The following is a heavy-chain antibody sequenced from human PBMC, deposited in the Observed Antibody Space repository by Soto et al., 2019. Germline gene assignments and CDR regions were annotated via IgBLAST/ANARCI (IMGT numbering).Heavy chain of an antibody. CDR2: MNPNSGNT. CDR1: GYTFTSYD. D-gene: IGHD3-3*01. CDR3: ARGPLFHLIFGVGQGYFDY. J-gene: IGHJ4*02. Sequence: ASVKVSCKASGYTFTSYDINWVRQATGQGLEWMGWMNPNSGNTGYAQKFQGRVTMTRNTSISTAYMELSSLRSEDTAVYYCARGPLFHLIFGVGQGYFDYWGQGTLVTVSS. V-gene: IGHV1-8*01.